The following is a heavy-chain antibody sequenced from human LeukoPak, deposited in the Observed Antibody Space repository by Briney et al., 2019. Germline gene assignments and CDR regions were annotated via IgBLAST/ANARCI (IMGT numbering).Heavy chain of an antibody. CDR1: GGTFSSYA. V-gene: IGHV1-69*13. Sequence: GASVKVSCKASGGTFSSYAISWVRQAPGQGLEWMGGIIPIFGTANYAQKFQGRVTITAGESTSTAYMELSSLRSEDTAVYYCARAFYGDYGDDYWGQGTLVTVS. CDR2: IIPIFGTA. CDR3: ARAFYGDYGDDY. J-gene: IGHJ4*02. D-gene: IGHD4-17*01.